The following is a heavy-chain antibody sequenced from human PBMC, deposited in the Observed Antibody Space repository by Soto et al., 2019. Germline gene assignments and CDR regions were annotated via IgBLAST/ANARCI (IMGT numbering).Heavy chain of an antibody. J-gene: IGHJ6*03. CDR1: GFTFGAFA. V-gene: IGHV3-33*08. CDR2: IWYDGSNK. Sequence: PWGSLRLSCVASGFTFGAFAMTWVRQAPGKGLEWVSSIWYDGSNKYYADSVKGRFTISRDNSKNTLYLQMNSLRAEDTAVYYCARDKNCSGGSCYSGLHYYYYYMDVWGKGTTVTVSS. CDR3: ARDKNCSGGSCYSGLHYYYYYMDV. D-gene: IGHD2-15*01.